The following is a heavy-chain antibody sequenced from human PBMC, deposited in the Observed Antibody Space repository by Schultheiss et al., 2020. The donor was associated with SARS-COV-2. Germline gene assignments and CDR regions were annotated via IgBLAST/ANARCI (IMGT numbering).Heavy chain of an antibody. J-gene: IGHJ6*03. CDR3: AREQWYYMDV. V-gene: IGHV3-64*04. Sequence: GGSLRLSCLASGFTFSRYAMHWVRQAPGRGLEYVSGISSDGLTTHYADSVKGRFTISRDKSQNTLYLQMNSLRVEDTAVYYCAREQWYYMDVWGKGTTVTVSS. CDR2: ISSDGLTT. D-gene: IGHD6-19*01. CDR1: GFTFSRYA.